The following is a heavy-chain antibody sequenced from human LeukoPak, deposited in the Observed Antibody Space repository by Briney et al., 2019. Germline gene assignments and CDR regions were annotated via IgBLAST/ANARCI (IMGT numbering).Heavy chain of an antibody. Sequence: GGSLRLSCAASGFTFSSYAMSWVRQAPGKGLEWVAVISYDGSNKYYADSVKGRFTISRDNSKNTLYLQMNSLRAEDTAVYYCARDFDGCSSTSCYGFDYWGQGTLVTVSS. CDR1: GFTFSSYA. D-gene: IGHD2-2*01. CDR2: ISYDGSNK. J-gene: IGHJ4*02. CDR3: ARDFDGCSSTSCYGFDY. V-gene: IGHV3-30-3*01.